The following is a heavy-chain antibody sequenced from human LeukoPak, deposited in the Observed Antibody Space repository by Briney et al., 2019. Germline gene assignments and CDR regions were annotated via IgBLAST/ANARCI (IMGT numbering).Heavy chain of an antibody. V-gene: IGHV4-34*01. D-gene: IGHD3-22*01. Sequence: KPSETLSLTCAVYGGSFSGYYWTWIRQTPEKGLEWIGEMNPSGGTNYNPSLKSRVTISVDTSKNQFSLELSSVTAADTAVYYCARGRQDVTMIVVVMTAVSYYLDVWGKGTTVAVS. J-gene: IGHJ6*03. CDR3: ARGRQDVTMIVVVMTAVSYYLDV. CDR1: GGSFSGYY. CDR2: MNPSGGT.